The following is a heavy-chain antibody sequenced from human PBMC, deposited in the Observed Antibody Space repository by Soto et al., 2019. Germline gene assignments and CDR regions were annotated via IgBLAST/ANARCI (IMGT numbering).Heavy chain of an antibody. CDR3: ARGEAYNPPYGMDV. CDR2: IIPIFGTA. CDR1: GGTFSSYA. J-gene: IGHJ6*02. Sequence: QVQLVQTGAEVKKPGSSVKVSCKASGGTFSSYAISWVRQAPGQGLEWMGGIIPIFGTANYAQKFQGRVTITADESTSTAYMELSSLISEDTAVYYCARGEAYNPPYGMDVWGQGTTVTVSS. D-gene: IGHD1-1*01. V-gene: IGHV1-69*01.